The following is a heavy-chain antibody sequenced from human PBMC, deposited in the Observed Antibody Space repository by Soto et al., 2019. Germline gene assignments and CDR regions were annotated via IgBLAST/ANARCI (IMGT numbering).Heavy chain of an antibody. CDR1: GGSISSSSYY. D-gene: IGHD5-18*01. Sequence: SETLSLTCTVSGGSISSSSYYWGWIRQPPGKGLEWIGSIYYSGSTYYNPSLKSRVTISVDTSKNQFSLKLSSVTAADTAVYYCARLAATAMVIGGDYWGQGTLVTVSS. V-gene: IGHV4-39*01. CDR3: ARLAATAMVIGGDY. CDR2: IYYSGST. J-gene: IGHJ4*02.